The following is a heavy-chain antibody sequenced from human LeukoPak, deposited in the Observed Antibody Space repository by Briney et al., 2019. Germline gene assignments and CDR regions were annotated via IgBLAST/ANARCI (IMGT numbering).Heavy chain of an antibody. CDR2: IIPIFGTA. CDR1: GGTFSSYA. CDR3: ARDTGYCSGGSCYFFGYYYYYGMDV. V-gene: IGHV1-69*13. J-gene: IGHJ6*02. Sequence: GASVKVSCKASGGTFSSYAISWVRQAPGQGLEWMGGIIPIFGTANYAQKFQGRVTITADESTSTAYMELSSLRSEDTAVYYCARDTGYCSGGSCYFFGYYYYYGMDVWGQGTTVTVSS. D-gene: IGHD2-15*01.